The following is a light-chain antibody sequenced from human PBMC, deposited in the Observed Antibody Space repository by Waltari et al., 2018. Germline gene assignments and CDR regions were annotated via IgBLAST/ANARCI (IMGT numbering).Light chain of an antibody. J-gene: IGLJ3*02. CDR3: AAWDDSLSGWV. CDR2: RNN. Sequence: QSVLTQSPSASGTPGPRVTISCSGSGSNIGRHYVYWYQPLPGTAPKLPIFRNNPRPSGVPDRFSGSKSGTSASLAISGLRSEDEADYYCAAWDDSLSGWVFGGGTKLTVL. V-gene: IGLV1-47*01. CDR1: GSNIGRHY.